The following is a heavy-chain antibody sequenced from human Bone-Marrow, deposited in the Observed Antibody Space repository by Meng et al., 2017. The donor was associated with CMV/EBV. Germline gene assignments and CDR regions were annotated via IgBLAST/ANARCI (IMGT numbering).Heavy chain of an antibody. CDR1: GGSISSSSW. J-gene: IGHJ4*02. CDR2: SYHSGST. Sequence: VSGGSISSSSWWSWVRQPPGKGLEWIGESYHSGSTNYNPSLKSRVTISVDKSKNQFSLKLSSVTAADTAVYYCARVNRARGSYYFDYWGQGTLVTVSS. V-gene: IGHV4-4*02. D-gene: IGHD1-26*01. CDR3: ARVNRARGSYYFDY.